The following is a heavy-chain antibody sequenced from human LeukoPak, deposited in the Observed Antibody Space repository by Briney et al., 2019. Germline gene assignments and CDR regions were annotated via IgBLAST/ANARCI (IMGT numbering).Heavy chain of an antibody. J-gene: IGHJ4*02. Sequence: GGSLRLSCAASGFTFSGHWMSWVRQAPGKGLEWVANINQGGSDKYYVDSVKGRFTISRDNANNLLYLQMNSLRGEDTAVYYCARDEGSFDYWGQGTLVTVSS. V-gene: IGHV3-7*01. CDR1: GFTFSGHW. D-gene: IGHD2-15*01. CDR3: ARDEGSFDY. CDR2: INQGGSDK.